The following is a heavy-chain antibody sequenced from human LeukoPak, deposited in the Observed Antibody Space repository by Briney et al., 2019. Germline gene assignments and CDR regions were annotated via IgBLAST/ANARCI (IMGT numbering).Heavy chain of an antibody. D-gene: IGHD6-19*01. Sequence: PSETLSLTCTVSGGSISSSSYYWGWIRQPPGKGLEWIGSIYYSGSTYYNPSLKSRVTVSVDTSKNQFSLKLSSVTAADTAVYYCARDLISSSGYFDYWGQGTLVTVSS. V-gene: IGHV4-39*07. CDR3: ARDLISSSGYFDY. J-gene: IGHJ4*02. CDR2: IYYSGST. CDR1: GGSISSSSYY.